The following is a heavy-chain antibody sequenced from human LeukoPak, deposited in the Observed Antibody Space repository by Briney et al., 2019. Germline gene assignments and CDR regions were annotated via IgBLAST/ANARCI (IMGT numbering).Heavy chain of an antibody. CDR2: IYHSGST. CDR3: ARSYSSSWYGTFDY. CDR1: GGSISSSNW. Sequence: SETLSLTCAVSGGSISSSNWWSWVRQPPGKGLEWIGEIYHSGSTNYNPSLKSRVTISVDKSKNQFSLKLSSVTAADTAVYYCARSYSSSWYGTFDYWGQGTLVTVSS. J-gene: IGHJ4*02. D-gene: IGHD6-13*01. V-gene: IGHV4-4*02.